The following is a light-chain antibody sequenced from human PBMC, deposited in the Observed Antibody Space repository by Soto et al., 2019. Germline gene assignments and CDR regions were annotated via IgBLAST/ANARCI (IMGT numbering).Light chain of an antibody. Sequence: DIQMTQSPSSLSASVGDKVTITCRASQAISSYLAWFQQKPGKVPEVLIFAASTLQSGVPSRFSGRGSGTDFTLTITGLQPEDVATYYYQKYDSAPWTFGQGTKVEIK. CDR1: QAISSY. CDR3: QKYDSAPWT. J-gene: IGKJ1*01. CDR2: AAS. V-gene: IGKV1-27*01.